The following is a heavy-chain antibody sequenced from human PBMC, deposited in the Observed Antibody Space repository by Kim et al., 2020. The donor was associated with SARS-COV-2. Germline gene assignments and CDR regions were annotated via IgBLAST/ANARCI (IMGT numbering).Heavy chain of an antibody. CDR2: IYYSGST. CDR1: GGSISSGGYY. D-gene: IGHD2-15*01. Sequence: SETLSLTCTVSGGSISSGGYYWSWIRQHPGKGLEWIGYIYYSGSTYYNPSLKSRVTISVDTSKNQFSLKLSSVTAADTAVYYCARFSKGGCSGGSCYSEDYWGQGTLVTVSS. J-gene: IGHJ4*02. V-gene: IGHV4-31*03. CDR3: ARFSKGGCSGGSCYSEDY.